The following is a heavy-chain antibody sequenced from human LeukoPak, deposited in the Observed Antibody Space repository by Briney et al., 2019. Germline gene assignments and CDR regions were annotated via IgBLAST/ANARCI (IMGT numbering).Heavy chain of an antibody. CDR1: GGSISSLY. V-gene: IGHV4-59*08. CDR2: IYYTGST. J-gene: IGHJ4*02. CDR3: ASHRAYSSSSPFDY. D-gene: IGHD6-6*01. Sequence: SETLSLTCSVSGGSISSLYWSWIRQPPGKGLEWIGYIYYTGSTNYDPSLKSRVTMFVDMSKNQFSLRLSSVTAADTAVYYCASHRAYSSSSPFDYWGQGTLVTVSS.